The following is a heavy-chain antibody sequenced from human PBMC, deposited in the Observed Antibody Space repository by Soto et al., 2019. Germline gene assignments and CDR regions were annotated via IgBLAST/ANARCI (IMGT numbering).Heavy chain of an antibody. Sequence: QVHLVQSGAEVRKPGASVKVSCKGSGYTFTSYGIAWVRQAPGQGLEWMGWISAHNDNTNYAQKVQGRVTVTRDTSTSTAYMDLRNLRSDDTAVYYCARGRYGDYGGQGALVTVSS. CDR3: ARGRYGDY. CDR1: GYTFTSYG. V-gene: IGHV1-18*01. CDR2: ISAHNDNT. J-gene: IGHJ4*02. D-gene: IGHD1-1*01.